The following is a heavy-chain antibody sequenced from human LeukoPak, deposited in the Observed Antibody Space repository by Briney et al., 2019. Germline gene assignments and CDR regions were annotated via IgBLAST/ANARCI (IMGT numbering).Heavy chain of an antibody. D-gene: IGHD3-10*01. CDR2: IYYSGST. CDR1: GGSISSYY. CDR3: ARVATMVRGVIAHFDY. J-gene: IGHJ4*02. V-gene: IGHV4-59*01. Sequence: PSETLSLTCTVSGGSISSYYWSWIRQPPGKGLEWIGYIYYSGSTNYNPSLKSRVTISVDTSKNQFSLKLSSVTAADTAVYYCARVATMVRGVIAHFDYWGQGTLVTVSS.